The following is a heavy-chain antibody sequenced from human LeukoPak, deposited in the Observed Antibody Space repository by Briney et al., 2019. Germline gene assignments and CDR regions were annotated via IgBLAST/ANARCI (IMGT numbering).Heavy chain of an antibody. CDR3: ARAGRWLQSNAFDI. CDR1: GFTFSYHW. J-gene: IGHJ3*02. V-gene: IGHV3-7*04. Sequence: GGSLRLSCAASGFTFSYHWMTWVRQAPGKGLEWVANIKQDGSEKYYVDSVKGRFTISRDNAKNSLYLQMNSLRAEDTAVYYCARAGRWLQSNAFDIWGQGTMVTVSS. D-gene: IGHD5-12*01. CDR2: IKQDGSEK.